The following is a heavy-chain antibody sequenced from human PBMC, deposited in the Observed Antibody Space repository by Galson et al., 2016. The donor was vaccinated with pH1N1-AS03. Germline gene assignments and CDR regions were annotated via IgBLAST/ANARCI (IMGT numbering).Heavy chain of an antibody. J-gene: IGHJ6*02. Sequence: SLRLSCATSGFTFSTYWMNWVRQAPGKGLEWVANIKEDGSEKYYVDSVKGRFTISRDNAKNSLYLQMNSLRAEDTAVYFCARGRGYDISTGYPGYLHYYVMDVWGQGTTVTVSS. V-gene: IGHV3-7*03. D-gene: IGHD3-9*01. CDR3: ARGRGYDISTGYPGYLHYYVMDV. CDR2: IKEDGSEK. CDR1: GFTFSTYW.